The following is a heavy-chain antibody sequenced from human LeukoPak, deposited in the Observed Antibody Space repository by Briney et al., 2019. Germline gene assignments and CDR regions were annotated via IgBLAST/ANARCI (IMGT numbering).Heavy chain of an antibody. Sequence: SETLSLTCAVYGGSFSGYYWSWIRQPPGKGLEWIGEMNHSGTTNYNPSLKSRVTISVDTSKNQFSLKLSSVTAADTAVYYCSRERVLRYWGQGTLVTVSS. V-gene: IGHV4-34*01. CDR3: SRERVLRY. J-gene: IGHJ4*02. CDR2: MNHSGTT. CDR1: GGSFSGYY.